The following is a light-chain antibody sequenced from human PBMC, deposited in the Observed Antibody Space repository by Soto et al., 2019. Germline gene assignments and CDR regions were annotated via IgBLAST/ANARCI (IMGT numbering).Light chain of an antibody. Sequence: QSALTQPPSASGSPGQSVTISCTGTSSDVGGYKYVSWYQQHPGKAPKLMIFEVHKRPSGVPDRFSGSKSGNTASLTVSGLQAEDEADYYCSSYGGTNNLLFGGGTKVTVL. J-gene: IGLJ2*01. CDR3: SSYGGTNNLL. V-gene: IGLV2-8*01. CDR2: EVH. CDR1: SSDVGGYKY.